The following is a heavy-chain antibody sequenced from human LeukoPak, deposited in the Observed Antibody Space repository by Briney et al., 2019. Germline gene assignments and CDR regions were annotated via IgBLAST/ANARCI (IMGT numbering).Heavy chain of an antibody. D-gene: IGHD2-8*01. CDR1: GFTFSSYA. CDR3: ARGLDHYVLTNLGY. J-gene: IGHJ4*02. CDR2: ISYDGSNK. Sequence: PGRSLRLSCAASGFTFSSYAMHWVRQAPGKGLEWVAVISYDGSNKYYADSVKGRFTISRDNSKNPLNLQMNSLRAEDTAVYYCARGLDHYVLTNLGYWGQGTLVTVSS. V-gene: IGHV3-30-3*01.